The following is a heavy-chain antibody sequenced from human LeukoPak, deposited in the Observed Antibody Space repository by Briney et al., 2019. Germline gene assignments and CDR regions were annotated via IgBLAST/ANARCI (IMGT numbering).Heavy chain of an antibody. Sequence: ASVKVSCKASGYTFTDYYLHWVRQAPGQGLEWMGWINPNSGGTNYAQKFQGRVTLTRDTSMSTAYMEISRLASDDTAVYYCARDNLEASWGSPGDYWGQGTLVTVSS. CDR2: INPNSGGT. CDR3: ARDNLEASWGSPGDY. V-gene: IGHV1-2*02. D-gene: IGHD2-2*01. J-gene: IGHJ4*02. CDR1: GYTFTDYY.